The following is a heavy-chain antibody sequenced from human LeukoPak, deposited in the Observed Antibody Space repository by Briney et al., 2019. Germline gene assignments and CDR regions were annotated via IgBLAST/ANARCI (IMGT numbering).Heavy chain of an antibody. Sequence: GGSLRLSCAASGFTFSSYSMNWVRQAPGKGLEWVSSISSSSSYIYYADSVKGRFTISRDNAKNSLYLQMNSLRAEDTAVYYCAKDRDVAAAGTEYFDYWGQGTLVTVSS. D-gene: IGHD6-13*01. CDR3: AKDRDVAAAGTEYFDY. J-gene: IGHJ4*02. V-gene: IGHV3-21*04. CDR2: ISSSSSYI. CDR1: GFTFSSYS.